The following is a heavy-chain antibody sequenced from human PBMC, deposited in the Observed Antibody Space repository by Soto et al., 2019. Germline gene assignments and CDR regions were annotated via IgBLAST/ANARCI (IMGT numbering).Heavy chain of an antibody. Sequence: QVQLVESGGGVVQPGRSLRLSCAASGFTFSSYAMHWVRQAPGKGLEWVAVISYDGSNKYYADSVKGRFTISRDNSKNTLYLQMNSLRAEDTAVYYCARDSGSYLFDYWGQGTLVTVSS. CDR2: ISYDGSNK. V-gene: IGHV3-30-3*01. CDR3: ARDSGSYLFDY. J-gene: IGHJ4*02. D-gene: IGHD1-26*01. CDR1: GFTFSSYA.